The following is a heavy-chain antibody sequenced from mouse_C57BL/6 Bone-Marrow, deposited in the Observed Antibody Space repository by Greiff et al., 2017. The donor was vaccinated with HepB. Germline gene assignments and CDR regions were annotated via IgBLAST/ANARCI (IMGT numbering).Heavy chain of an antibody. J-gene: IGHJ2*01. V-gene: IGHV1-50*01. CDR3: ARDGSITTVVATNFDY. CDR2: IDPSDSYT. CDR1: GYTFTSYW. Sequence: QVQLQQPGAELVKPGASVKLSCKASGYTFTSYWMQWVKQRPGQGLEWIGEIDPSDSYTNYNQKFKGKATLTVDTSSNTAYMQHSSLTSEDSAVYYCARDGSITTVVATNFDYWGQGTTLTVSS. D-gene: IGHD1-1*01.